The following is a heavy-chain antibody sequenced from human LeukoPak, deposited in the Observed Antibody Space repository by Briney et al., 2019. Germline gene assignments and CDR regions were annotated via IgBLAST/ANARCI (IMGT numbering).Heavy chain of an antibody. J-gene: IGHJ4*02. CDR1: GGSFSGYY. D-gene: IGHD2-15*01. CDR3: ARGSVVSLDY. Sequence: NPSETLSLTCAVYGGSFSGYYWSWIRQPPGKGLEWIGEINHSGSTNYNPSLKSQVTISVDTSKNQFSLKLSSVTAADTAVYYCARGSVVSLDYWGQGTLVTVSS. V-gene: IGHV4-34*01. CDR2: INHSGST.